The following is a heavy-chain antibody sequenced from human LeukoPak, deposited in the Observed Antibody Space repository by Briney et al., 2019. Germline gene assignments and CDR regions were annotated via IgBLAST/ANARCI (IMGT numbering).Heavy chain of an antibody. J-gene: IGHJ5*02. CDR1: GFTFSSYS. CDR2: ISSSSSYI. D-gene: IGHD4-11*01. CDR3: ARDGSNSNWFDP. V-gene: IGHV3-21*01. Sequence: GGSLRLSCAASGFTFSSYSMNCVRQAPGKGLEWVSSISSSSSYIYYADSVKGRFTISRDNAKNSLYLQMNSLRAEDTAVYYCARDGSNSNWFDPWGEGTLVTVSS.